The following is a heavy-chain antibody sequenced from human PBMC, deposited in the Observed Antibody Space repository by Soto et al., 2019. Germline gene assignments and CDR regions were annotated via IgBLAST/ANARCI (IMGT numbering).Heavy chain of an antibody. V-gene: IGHV4-4*02. CDR3: ARAQSSMLTGYKGYYGSEV. CDR2: IYHSRSN. D-gene: IGHD3-9*01. Sequence: APTRTLTRTVFGSSIRSSSRSSWVRQPTGKGLEWLWKIYHSRSNNYNPSLKSRVTISVDKYKNQFSLKLSSVTAAETAVHYCARAQSSMLTGYKGYYGSEVRGQATTVP. CDR1: GSSIRSSSR. J-gene: IGHJ6*01.